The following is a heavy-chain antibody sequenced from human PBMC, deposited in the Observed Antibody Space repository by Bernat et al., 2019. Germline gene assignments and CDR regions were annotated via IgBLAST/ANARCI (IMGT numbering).Heavy chain of an antibody. CDR2: IIPIFGIA. Sequence: QVQLVQSGAEVKKPGSSVKVSCKASGGTFSSYAISWVRQAPGQGLEWMGGIIPIFGIANYAQKFQGRVTITADKSASAAYMELSSMGSEDTAVYYCARAGTYCSGGSCYSRFDYWGQGTLVTVSS. CDR3: ARAGTYCSGGSCYSRFDY. CDR1: GGTFSSYA. V-gene: IGHV1-69*17. D-gene: IGHD2-15*01. J-gene: IGHJ4*02.